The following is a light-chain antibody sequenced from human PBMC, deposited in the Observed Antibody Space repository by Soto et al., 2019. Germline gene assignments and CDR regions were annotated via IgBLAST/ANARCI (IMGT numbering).Light chain of an antibody. CDR3: CTYAGIYPYV. Sequence: QSALTQPRSVSGSPGQSVTISCTGSSIGGFNYVSWYQQHPGKAPRVVIYDVYKRPSGVPDRFSGSKSGNTASLTISGLQADDEADYYCCTYAGIYPYVFGSGTKLTVL. CDR1: SIGGFNY. J-gene: IGLJ1*01. V-gene: IGLV2-11*01. CDR2: DVY.